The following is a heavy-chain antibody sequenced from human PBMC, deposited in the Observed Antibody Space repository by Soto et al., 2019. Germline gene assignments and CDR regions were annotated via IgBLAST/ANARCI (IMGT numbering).Heavy chain of an antibody. CDR3: AKGDCSGGRCYRGFDY. CDR1: GFTFSSYD. CDR2: VSASGSIT. Sequence: LRLSCAASGFTFSSYDMNWVRQAPGKGLEWVSGVSASGSITSYADSAKGRFTISRDNAKNTVFLQMTGLRAEDTAVYFCAKGDCSGGRCYRGFDYWGQGTLVTVSS. V-gene: IGHV3-23*01. D-gene: IGHD2-15*01. J-gene: IGHJ4*02.